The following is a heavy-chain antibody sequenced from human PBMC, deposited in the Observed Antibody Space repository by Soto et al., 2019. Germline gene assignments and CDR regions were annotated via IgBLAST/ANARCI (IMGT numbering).Heavy chain of an antibody. CDR2: ISPSGGST. D-gene: IGHD6-19*01. CDR1: GYTFTSYH. J-gene: IGHJ4*02. CDR3: ARDPGPGAQWNYFDY. V-gene: IGHV1-46*03. Sequence: QVQLVQSGAEVKKPGASVKVFCKASGYTFTSYHMHWVRQVPGQGLEWMGIISPSGGSTTYTEKFQGRVPMTRDTSTTTVYMELSSLRSEDTAVYYCARDPGPGAQWNYFDYWGQGTLVTVSS.